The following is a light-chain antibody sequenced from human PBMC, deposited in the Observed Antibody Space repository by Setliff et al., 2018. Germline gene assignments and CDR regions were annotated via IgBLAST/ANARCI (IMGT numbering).Light chain of an antibody. CDR1: SDNIGRNA. CDR2: GNF. Sequence: QSVLTKEASVSGTVGQKVTLSCTGESDNIGRNAVGWYQQSSHGAPKTVMLGNFLPSGIPDRFSGSKSGTTASLTISGLQLEDEADYYCSTWDYSLRTHVFGTGTKGTVL. J-gene: IGLJ1*01. V-gene: IGLV1-44*01. CDR3: STWDYSLRTHV.